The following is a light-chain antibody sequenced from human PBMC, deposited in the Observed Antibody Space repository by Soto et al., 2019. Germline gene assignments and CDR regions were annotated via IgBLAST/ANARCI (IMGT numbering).Light chain of an antibody. V-gene: IGKV1-33*01. CDR2: DGT. CDR3: QHYDNRPIT. CDR1: QNIKTY. J-gene: IGKJ4*01. Sequence: DIQMTQSPSSLSASVGDRVTITCQASQNIKTYLNWYQQKSGEAPRLVIYDGTALETGVPSRFSGSGSATHFTLTITSVQAEDFAKYFCQHYDNRPITLGGGTRG.